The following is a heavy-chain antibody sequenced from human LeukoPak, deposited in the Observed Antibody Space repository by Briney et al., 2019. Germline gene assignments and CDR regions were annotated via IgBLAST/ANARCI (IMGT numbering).Heavy chain of an antibody. D-gene: IGHD3-3*02. J-gene: IGHJ4*02. CDR2: FDPKDGET. CDR1: GYTLTELS. Sequence: GASVKVSCKVSGYTLTELSMHWVRQAPGKGLEWMGGFDPKDGETTYAQRFQGRVTMTEDTSTDIAYMELSSPRSEDTAVYYCATDKETQLALDYWGQGTLVTVSS. CDR3: ATDKETQLALDY. V-gene: IGHV1-24*01.